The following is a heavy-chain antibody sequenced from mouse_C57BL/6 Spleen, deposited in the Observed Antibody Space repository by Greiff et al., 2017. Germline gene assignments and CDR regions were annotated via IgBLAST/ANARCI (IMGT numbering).Heavy chain of an antibody. CDR2: IDPETGGT. CDR3: TRSGLRLHAMDY. D-gene: IGHD3-2*02. CDR1: GYTFTDYE. Sequence: QVQLQQSGAELVRPGASVTLSCKASGYTFTDYELHWVKQTPVHGLEWIGAIDPETGGTAYNQKFKGKAILTADKSSSTAYMELRSLTSEDSAVYYCTRSGLRLHAMDYWGQGTSVTVSS. V-gene: IGHV1-15*01. J-gene: IGHJ4*01.